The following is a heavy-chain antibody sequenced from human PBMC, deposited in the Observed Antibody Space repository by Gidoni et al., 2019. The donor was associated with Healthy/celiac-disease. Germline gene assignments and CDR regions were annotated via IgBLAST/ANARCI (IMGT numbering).Heavy chain of an antibody. Sequence: QVQLVESGGGVVQPGRSLRLSCAASGFTFSSYGMHWVRQAPGKGLEWVAVISYDGSNKYYADSVKGRFTISRDNSKNTLYLQMNSLRAEDTAVYYCAKTSGYSSSSAHFDYWGQGTLVTVSS. CDR1: GFTFSSYG. D-gene: IGHD6-6*01. CDR3: AKTSGYSSSSAHFDY. V-gene: IGHV3-30*18. CDR2: ISYDGSNK. J-gene: IGHJ4*02.